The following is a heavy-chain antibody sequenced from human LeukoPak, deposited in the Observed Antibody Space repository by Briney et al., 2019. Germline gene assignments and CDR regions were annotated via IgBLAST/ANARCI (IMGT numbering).Heavy chain of an antibody. CDR1: DGSITSSSYY. CDR3: ARWVTSGVLGAFDV. Sequence: PSETLSLTCTVSDGSITSSSYYWAWIRQPPGKGLEWIGSFYYSGSTYYNPSLKSRVTISVDTSKNQFSLKLSSVTAADTAVYYCARWVTSGVLGAFDVWGQGTMVPVS. CDR2: FYYSGST. D-gene: IGHD2-15*01. J-gene: IGHJ3*01. V-gene: IGHV4-39*07.